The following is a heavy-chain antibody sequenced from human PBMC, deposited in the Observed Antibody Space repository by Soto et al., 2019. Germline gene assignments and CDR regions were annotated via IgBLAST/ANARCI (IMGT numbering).Heavy chain of an antibody. CDR1: GGSISNGGYY. D-gene: IGHD3-3*01. Sequence: LSLTCTVSGGSISNGGYYWTWIRQHPGRGLEWIGYIYYSGSTYYNPSLKSRVTISVDTSKNQFSLKLTSVTAADTAVYYCARDVTDFWSGHEGMDVWGQGTTVTVS. V-gene: IGHV4-31*03. CDR3: ARDVTDFWSGHEGMDV. CDR2: IYYSGST. J-gene: IGHJ6*02.